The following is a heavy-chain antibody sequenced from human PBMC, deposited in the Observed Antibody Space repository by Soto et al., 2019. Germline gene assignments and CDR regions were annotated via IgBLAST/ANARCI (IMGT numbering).Heavy chain of an antibody. CDR2: ISYDGSNK. V-gene: IGHV3-30*18. D-gene: IGHD5-12*01. Sequence: PGGALRLSCAASGFTFSSYGMHWVRQAPGKGLEWVAVISYDGSNKYYADSVKGRFTISRDNSKNTLYLQMNSLRAEDTAVYYCAKEDSDGYNNYFDYWGQGTLVTVSS. CDR3: AKEDSDGYNNYFDY. J-gene: IGHJ4*02. CDR1: GFTFSSYG.